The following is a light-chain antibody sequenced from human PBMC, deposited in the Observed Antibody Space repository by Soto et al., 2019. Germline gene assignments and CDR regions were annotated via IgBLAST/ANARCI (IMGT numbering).Light chain of an antibody. Sequence: EIVLTQSPATLSLSPGERATLSCRASQSVSSYLAWYQQKPGQAPRLLIYDASNRATCIPARFSGSGSGTDFSLTIRSLEPEDFAVYYCQQRRNWPVTFGQGTKLEIK. CDR2: DAS. V-gene: IGKV3-11*01. CDR1: QSVSSY. CDR3: QQRRNWPVT. J-gene: IGKJ2*01.